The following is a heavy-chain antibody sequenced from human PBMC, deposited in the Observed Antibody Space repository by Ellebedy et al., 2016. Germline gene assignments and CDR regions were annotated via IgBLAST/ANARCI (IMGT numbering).Heavy chain of an antibody. Sequence: GESLKISXPASGITFSSYAMTWVRQAPGKGLEWVAVIWYDGSATYYADSVKGRFTISRDNSRNTLYMEMNSLRVEDTAVYYCVGSRSSRPGAADYWGQGTLVTVSS. CDR3: VGSRSSRPGAADY. V-gene: IGHV3-33*08. CDR2: IWYDGSAT. CDR1: GITFSSYA. D-gene: IGHD6-6*01. J-gene: IGHJ4*02.